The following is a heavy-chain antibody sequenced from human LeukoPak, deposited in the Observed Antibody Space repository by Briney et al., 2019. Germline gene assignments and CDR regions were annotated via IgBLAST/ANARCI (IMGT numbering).Heavy chain of an antibody. J-gene: IGHJ3*02. CDR2: IYYSGST. CDR3: AGQGSGSYYNDDAFDI. Sequence: PSETLSLTCTVSGGSISSYYWSWIRQPPGKGLEWIGYIYYSGSTNYNPSLKSRVTISVDTSKNQFSLKLSSVTAADTAVYYCAGQGSGSYYNDDAFDIWGQGTMVTVSS. D-gene: IGHD3-10*01. CDR1: GGSISSYY. V-gene: IGHV4-59*01.